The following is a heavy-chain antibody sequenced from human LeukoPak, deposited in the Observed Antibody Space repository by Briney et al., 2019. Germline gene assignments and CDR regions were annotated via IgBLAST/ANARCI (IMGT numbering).Heavy chain of an antibody. J-gene: IGHJ4*02. CDR3: AKTKWPSIDY. D-gene: IGHD5-12*01. CDR2: IGSSGGNT. Sequence: GGSLRLSCAASGFTFSNYAMSWVRQAPGKGLEWGSAIGSSGGNTYFGDSVKGRFTISRDNSENTLYLQMNSLRAEDTAVYYCAKTKWPSIDYWGQGTLVTVSS. V-gene: IGHV3-23*01. CDR1: GFTFSNYA.